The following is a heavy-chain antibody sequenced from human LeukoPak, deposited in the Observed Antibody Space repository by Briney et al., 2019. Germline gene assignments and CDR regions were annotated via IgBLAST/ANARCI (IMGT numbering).Heavy chain of an antibody. CDR1: GFTFSSYG. Sequence: GRSLRLSCAASGFTFSSYGMHWVRQAPGKGLEWVAVMSYDGSNKYYADSVKSRFTISRDNSKNTLYLQMNSLRAEDTAVYYCAKTFSDCSSTSCYTGFDYWGQGTLVTVSS. CDR2: MSYDGSNK. D-gene: IGHD2-2*02. V-gene: IGHV3-30*18. J-gene: IGHJ4*02. CDR3: AKTFSDCSSTSCYTGFDY.